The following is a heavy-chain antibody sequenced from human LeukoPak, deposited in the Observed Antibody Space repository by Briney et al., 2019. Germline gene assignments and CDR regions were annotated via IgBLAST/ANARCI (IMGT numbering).Heavy chain of an antibody. Sequence: PGGSLRLSCAASGFTFSSYAMSRVRQAPGKGLEWVSAISGSGGSTYYADSVKGRFTISRDNSKNTLYLQMNSLRAGDTAVYYCAKDDIVVVTATTHWGQGTLVTVSS. CDR2: ISGSGGST. CDR1: GFTFSSYA. CDR3: AKDDIVVVTATTH. V-gene: IGHV3-23*01. D-gene: IGHD2-21*02. J-gene: IGHJ4*02.